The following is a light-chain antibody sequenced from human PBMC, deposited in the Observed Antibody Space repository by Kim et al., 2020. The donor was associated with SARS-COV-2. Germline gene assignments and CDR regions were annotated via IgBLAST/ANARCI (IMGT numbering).Light chain of an antibody. V-gene: IGKV1-27*01. Sequence: DMQMTQSPSSLSASVGDRVSITCRASQGIRNYLAWYQQKPGKAPKLLVYGASTLQSGVPPRFSGSGSGTDFTLTISSLQPEDVATYYCQNYNAAPLTFGGGTKVDIK. CDR1: QGIRNY. J-gene: IGKJ4*01. CDR3: QNYNAAPLT. CDR2: GAS.